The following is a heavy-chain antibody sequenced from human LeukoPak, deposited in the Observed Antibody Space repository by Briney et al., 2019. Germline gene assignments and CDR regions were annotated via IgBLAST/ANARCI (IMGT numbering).Heavy chain of an antibody. V-gene: IGHV1-8*03. J-gene: IGHJ6*03. Sequence: ASVKVPCKASGYTFTSYDINWVRQATGQGLEWMGWMNPNSGNTGYAQKFQGRVTITRNTSISTAYMELSSLRSEDTAVYYCARGGPRAGWFGSSVVHYYYYYYMDVWGKGTTVTVSS. CDR1: GYTFTSYD. D-gene: IGHD3-10*01. CDR3: ARGGPRAGWFGSSVVHYYYYYYMDV. CDR2: MNPNSGNT.